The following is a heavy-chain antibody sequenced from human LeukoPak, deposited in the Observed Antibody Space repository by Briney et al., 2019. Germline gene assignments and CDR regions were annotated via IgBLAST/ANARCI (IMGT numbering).Heavy chain of an antibody. Sequence: GGSLRLSCAASGFTFSSYWMSWVRQAPGKGLEWVAIIKQDGNEKYYVDSVKGRFTISRDNAKNSLYLHRSSLRAEDTAVYYCARGVGATHFDYWGQGTLVTVSS. D-gene: IGHD1-26*01. CDR2: IKQDGNEK. V-gene: IGHV3-7*04. CDR1: GFTFSSYW. J-gene: IGHJ4*02. CDR3: ARGVGATHFDY.